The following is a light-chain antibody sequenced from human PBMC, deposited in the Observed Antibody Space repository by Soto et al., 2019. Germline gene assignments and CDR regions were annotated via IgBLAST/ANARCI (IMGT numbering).Light chain of an antibody. CDR2: VAS. J-gene: IGKJ3*01. CDR3: QQADSFPFT. Sequence: DIQMTQSPSSLSTSVGDRVTITCRASQVMSNYLAWFQQKPGKVPNLLIYVASNLQSGVPSRFSGAGSGTDFNLTITSLQPEDFATYHCQQADSFPFTFGPGTKVDFK. CDR1: QVMSNY. V-gene: IGKV1-12*01.